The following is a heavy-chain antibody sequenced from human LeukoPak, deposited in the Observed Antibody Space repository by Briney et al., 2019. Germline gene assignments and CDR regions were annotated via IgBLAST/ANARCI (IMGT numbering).Heavy chain of an antibody. D-gene: IGHD7-27*01. CDR1: GFTFSSYA. Sequence: GGSLRLSCAASGFTFSSYAMSWVRQAPGKGLEWVSAISGSGGSTYYADSVKGRFTLSRDNSKNTLYLQMNSLRSEDTAVYYSAIPGEYLAFDYWGQGTLVTVSS. J-gene: IGHJ4*02. CDR3: AIPGEYLAFDY. V-gene: IGHV3-23*01. CDR2: ISGSGGST.